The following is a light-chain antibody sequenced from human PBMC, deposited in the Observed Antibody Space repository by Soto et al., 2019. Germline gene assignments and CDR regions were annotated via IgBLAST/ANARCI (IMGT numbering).Light chain of an antibody. V-gene: IGKV3-20*01. CDR3: QQYGSSRT. CDR2: GAS. J-gene: IGKJ1*01. Sequence: EIVLTQSPGTLSLSPGERANLSCRASQSVSSSYLAWYQQKPGQAPRLLIYGASSRGTGIPDRFSGSGSGTDFTLTISRLEPEDCAVYYCQQYGSSRTFGQGTKVEIK. CDR1: QSVSSSY.